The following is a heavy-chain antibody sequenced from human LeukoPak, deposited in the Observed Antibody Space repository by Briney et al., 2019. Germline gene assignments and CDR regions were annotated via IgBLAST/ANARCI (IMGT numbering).Heavy chain of an antibody. CDR1: GFTFSSYA. Sequence: PGGSLRLSCAASGFTFSSYALTWVRQAPGKGLEWVSTISGGGDNTYYADSVKGRFTISRDNSKNTLYLQMNSVSTEDTAVYYCARQVTEQWLLDYWGQGTLVTVSS. J-gene: IGHJ4*02. V-gene: IGHV3-23*01. CDR3: ARQVTEQWLLDY. CDR2: ISGGGDNT. D-gene: IGHD6-19*01.